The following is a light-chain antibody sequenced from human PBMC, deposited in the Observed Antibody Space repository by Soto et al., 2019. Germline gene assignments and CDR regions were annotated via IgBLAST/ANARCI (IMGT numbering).Light chain of an antibody. CDR2: DAS. CDR3: QQRSNWPT. V-gene: IGKV3-11*01. J-gene: IGKJ1*01. Sequence: EIVLTQSPGTLSLSPGERATLSSRASQSVSSYLAWYQQKPGQAPRLLIYDASNRATGIPARFSGSGSGTDFTLTISSLEPEDFAVYYCQQRSNWPTFGQGTKVDIK. CDR1: QSVSSY.